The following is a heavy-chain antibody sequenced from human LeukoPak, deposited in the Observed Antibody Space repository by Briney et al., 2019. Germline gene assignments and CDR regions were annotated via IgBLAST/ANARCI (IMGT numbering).Heavy chain of an antibody. CDR2: ISTTVGNT. Sequence: AGGSLRLSCAASGFTFSGYAMSWVRQAPGKGLEWVSAISTTVGNTYYADSVKGRFTISRDNSNNTLYLQMNSLTAEDTAVYYCTKRAEFGGFDPWGQGTLVTVSS. D-gene: IGHD3-10*01. CDR1: GFTFSGYA. CDR3: TKRAEFGGFDP. J-gene: IGHJ5*02. V-gene: IGHV3-23*01.